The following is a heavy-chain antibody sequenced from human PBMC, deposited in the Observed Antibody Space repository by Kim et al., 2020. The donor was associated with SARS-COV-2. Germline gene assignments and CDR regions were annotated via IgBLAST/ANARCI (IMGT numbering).Heavy chain of an antibody. J-gene: IGHJ6*04. CDR2: ISSSSSYT. CDR3: ARVGYDYVWGSYWDYYYYYGMDV. Sequence: GGSLRLSCAASGFTFSDYYMSWIRQAPGKGLEWVSYISSSSSYTNYADSVKGRFTISRANAKNSLYLQMNSLRAEDTAVYYCARVGYDYVWGSYWDYYYYYGMDVGGRGTTVTLS. D-gene: IGHD3-16*01. CDR1: GFTFSDYY. V-gene: IGHV3-11*05.